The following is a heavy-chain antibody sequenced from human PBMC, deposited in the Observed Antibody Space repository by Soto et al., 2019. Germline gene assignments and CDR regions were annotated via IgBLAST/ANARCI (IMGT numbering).Heavy chain of an antibody. D-gene: IGHD2-2*01. CDR2: ISYDGYNK. J-gene: IGHJ5*02. CDR3: ARDVSPHMNTSWFDP. Sequence: QVQLVESGGGVVQPGRSLRLSCAASGFSFRNSAMHWVRQAPGKGLEWVAMISYDGYNKYYADSVRGRFTISRDNPKNTLYLQLSSMRPADTAVYLCARDVSPHMNTSWFDPLGQGTLVTVSS. V-gene: IGHV3-30*04. CDR1: GFSFRNSA.